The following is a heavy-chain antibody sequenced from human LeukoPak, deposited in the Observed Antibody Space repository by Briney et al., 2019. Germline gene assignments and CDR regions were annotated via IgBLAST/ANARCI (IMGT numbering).Heavy chain of an antibody. CDR2: INAGNGNT. CDR3: ARDPLVYYDSSGYYPPFDY. Sequence: GASVKVSCKASGYTFTSYAMHWVRQAPGQRLEWMGWINAGNGNTKYSQKFQGRVTITRDTSASTAYMELSSLRSEDTAVYYCARDPLVYYDSSGYYPPFDYWGQGTLVTASS. V-gene: IGHV1-3*01. D-gene: IGHD3-22*01. J-gene: IGHJ4*02. CDR1: GYTFTSYA.